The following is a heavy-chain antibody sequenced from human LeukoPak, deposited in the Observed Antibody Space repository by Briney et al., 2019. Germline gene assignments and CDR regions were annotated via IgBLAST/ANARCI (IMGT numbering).Heavy chain of an antibody. D-gene: IGHD1-1*01. CDR1: GFTFSGYY. V-gene: IGHV3-11*01. J-gene: IGHJ6*02. CDR2: ISSSGSTI. CDR3: ARARGTGRKQPSYYYYGMDV. Sequence: GGSLRLSCAASGFTFSGYYMSWIRQAPGKGLEWVSYISSSGSTIYYADSVKGRFTISRDNAKNSLYLQMNSLRAEDTAVYYCARARGTGRKQPSYYYYGMDVWGQGTTVTVSS.